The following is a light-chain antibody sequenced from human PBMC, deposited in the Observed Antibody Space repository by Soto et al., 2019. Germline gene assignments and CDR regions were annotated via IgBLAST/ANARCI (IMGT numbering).Light chain of an antibody. J-gene: IGKJ1*01. V-gene: IGKV3-15*01. CDR1: QSISRN. CDR3: QQYNNWPRT. Sequence: EIVMTQSPAFLSVSPGERATLSCRASQSISRNLAWYQQKPGQAPRLLIYAASTRATGLPARFSGSGSGTEFTLTISSLQSEDFAVYSCQQYNNWPRTFGQGTKVDIK. CDR2: AAS.